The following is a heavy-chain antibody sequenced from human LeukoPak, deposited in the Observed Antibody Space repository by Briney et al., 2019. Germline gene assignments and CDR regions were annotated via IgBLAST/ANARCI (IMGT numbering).Heavy chain of an antibody. CDR1: GGSISSSSYY. CDR2: IYYSGRT. Sequence: SETLSLTCTVSGGSISSSSYYWGWIRQPPGKGLEWIGSIYYSGRTYYNPSLKSRVTISVDTSKNQFSLKLSSVTAADTAVYYCARDNGDYPYYFDSWGQGILVTVSS. V-gene: IGHV4-39*02. D-gene: IGHD4-17*01. J-gene: IGHJ4*02. CDR3: ARDNGDYPYYFDS.